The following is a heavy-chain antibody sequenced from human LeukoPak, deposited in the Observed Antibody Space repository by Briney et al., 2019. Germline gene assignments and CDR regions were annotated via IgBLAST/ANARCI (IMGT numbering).Heavy chain of an antibody. D-gene: IGHD3-22*01. CDR3: ARYYYDSSGYYWDY. Sequence: PSETLSLTCTVSGGSIRRSSYYWGWTRQPPGKGLEWIGSIYYTGSTYYNPALKSRITMSIDTSKNQFSLKLSSVTAADTAVYYYARYYYDSSGYYWDYWGQGTLVTVSS. CDR1: GGSIRRSSYY. V-gene: IGHV4-39*01. CDR2: IYYTGST. J-gene: IGHJ4*02.